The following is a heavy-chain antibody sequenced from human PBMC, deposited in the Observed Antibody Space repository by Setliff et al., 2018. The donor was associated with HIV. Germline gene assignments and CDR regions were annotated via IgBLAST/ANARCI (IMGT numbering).Heavy chain of an antibody. V-gene: IGHV1-69*13. D-gene: IGHD3-22*01. Sequence: SVKVSCKTSGFTFSNYAIHWVRQAPGQGLEWMGGIIPMYGPAHYAQKFQGRVTITADESTSTAYMELSSLRSEDTAVYYCARSAYYYDSSGSGIWGQGTMVTVSS. J-gene: IGHJ3*02. CDR3: ARSAYYYDSSGSGI. CDR1: GFTFSNYA. CDR2: IIPMYGPA.